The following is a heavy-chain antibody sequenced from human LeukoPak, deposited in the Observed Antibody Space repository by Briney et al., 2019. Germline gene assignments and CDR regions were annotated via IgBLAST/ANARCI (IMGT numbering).Heavy chain of an antibody. Sequence: GGSLGLSCAASGFTFSSYEMNWVRQAPGKGLEWVSHISSSGSTIYYADSVKGRSTISRDNAKNSLYLQMNSLRAEDTAVYYCARVDTAMVTPSDYWGQGTLVTVSA. V-gene: IGHV3-48*03. CDR3: ARVDTAMVTPSDY. CDR1: GFTFSSYE. CDR2: ISSSGSTI. J-gene: IGHJ4*02. D-gene: IGHD5-18*01.